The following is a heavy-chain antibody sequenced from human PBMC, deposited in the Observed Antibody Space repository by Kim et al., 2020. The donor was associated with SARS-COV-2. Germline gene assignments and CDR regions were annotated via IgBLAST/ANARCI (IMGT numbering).Heavy chain of an antibody. Sequence: SETLSLTCAVYGGSFSGYYWSWIRQPAGKGLEWIGEINHSGSTNYNPSLKSRVTISVDTSKNQFSLKLSSVTAADTAVYYCARGVRYAKSMDVWGQGTTV. CDR2: INHSGST. CDR1: GGSFSGYY. D-gene: IGHD3-9*01. CDR3: ARGVRYAKSMDV. J-gene: IGHJ6*02. V-gene: IGHV4-34*01.